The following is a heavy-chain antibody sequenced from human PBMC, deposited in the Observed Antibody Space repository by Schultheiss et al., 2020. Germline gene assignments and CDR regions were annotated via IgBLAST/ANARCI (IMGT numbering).Heavy chain of an antibody. V-gene: IGHV4-34*09. CDR3: ARGDGDYAIGYYYYYGMDV. CDR1: GGSFSGYY. D-gene: IGHD4-17*01. Sequence: SETLSLTCAVYGGSFSGYYWSWIRQPPGKGLEWIGYIYGSGNAYYNPSLKSRVIISVDTSKNQFSLKLSSVTAADTAVYYCARGDGDYAIGYYYYYGMDVWGQGTTVTVSS. J-gene: IGHJ6*02. CDR2: IYGSGNA.